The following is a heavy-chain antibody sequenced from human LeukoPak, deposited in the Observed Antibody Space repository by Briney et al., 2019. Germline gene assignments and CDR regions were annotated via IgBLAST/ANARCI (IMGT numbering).Heavy chain of an antibody. V-gene: IGHV4-39*07. CDR1: GGSIGSSSYY. CDR2: IYYSGST. Sequence: PSETLSLTCTVSGGSIGSSSYYWGWIRQPPGKGLNWIGSIYYSGSTYYNPSLKSRVTISVDTSKNQFSLKLSSVTAADTAVYYCAREQGRRQWLVLLGWFDPWGQGTLVTVSS. J-gene: IGHJ5*02. CDR3: AREQGRRQWLVLLGWFDP. D-gene: IGHD6-19*01.